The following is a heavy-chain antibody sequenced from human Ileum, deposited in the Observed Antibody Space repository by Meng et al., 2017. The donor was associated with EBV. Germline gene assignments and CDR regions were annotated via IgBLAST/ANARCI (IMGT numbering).Heavy chain of an antibody. CDR2: IYYSGRT. V-gene: IGHV4-39*01. J-gene: IGHJ5*02. CDR3: ARPIAAAGWFDP. CDR1: GGPINSSSYY. Sequence: LLLHAVGSGLLRRCRRLSTTCTVSGGPINSSSYYWGWIRQPPGKGLEWIGSIYYSGRTYYNPSLKSRVTISVDTSKNQFSLKLSSVTAADTAVYYCARPIAAAGWFDPWGQGTLVTVSS. D-gene: IGHD6-13*01.